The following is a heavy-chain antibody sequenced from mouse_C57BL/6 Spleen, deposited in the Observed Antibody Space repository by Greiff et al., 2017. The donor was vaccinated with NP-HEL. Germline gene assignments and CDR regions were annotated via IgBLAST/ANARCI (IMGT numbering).Heavy chain of an antibody. CDR3: ANSLITTVVAARRFAY. CDR2: ISSGSSTL. CDR1: GFTFSDYG. Sequence: EVHLVESGGGLVKPGGSLKLSCAASGFTFSDYGMHWVRQAPEKGLEWVAYISSGSSTLYYADTVKGRFTISRDNAKNTLFLQMTSLRSEDTAMYYCANSLITTVVAARRFAYWGQGTLVTVSA. D-gene: IGHD1-1*01. J-gene: IGHJ3*01. V-gene: IGHV5-17*01.